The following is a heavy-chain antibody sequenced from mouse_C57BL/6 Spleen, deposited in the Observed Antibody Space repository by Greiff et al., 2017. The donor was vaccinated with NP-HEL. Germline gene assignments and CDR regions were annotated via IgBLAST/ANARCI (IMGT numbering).Heavy chain of an antibody. D-gene: IGHD4-1*01. Sequence: VQLKESGAELVRPGASVKLSCTASGFNITDDYMHWVKQRPDQGLEWIGWIDPENGDPEYASKFQGKATITADTTSNTAYLQLSSLTSEDTAVYYCTSWGGTDYWGQGTTLTVSS. CDR2: IDPENGDP. V-gene: IGHV14-4*01. CDR3: TSWGGTDY. J-gene: IGHJ2*01. CDR1: GFNITDDY.